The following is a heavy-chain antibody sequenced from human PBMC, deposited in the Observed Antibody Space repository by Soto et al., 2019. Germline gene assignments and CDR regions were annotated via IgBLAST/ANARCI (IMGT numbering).Heavy chain of an antibody. CDR2: IWYDGSNK. Sequence: QLGGSLRLSCAASGFTFSSYGMHWVRQAPGKGLEWVAVIWYDGSNKYYADSVKGRFTISRDNSKNTLYLQMNSLRAEDPAVYYCARDGDAYCGGDFDARSTTSNCFDPWGQGTMVIVSS. CDR1: GFTFSSYG. J-gene: IGHJ5*02. D-gene: IGHD2-21*02. CDR3: ARDGDAYCGGDFDARSTTSNCFDP. V-gene: IGHV3-33*01.